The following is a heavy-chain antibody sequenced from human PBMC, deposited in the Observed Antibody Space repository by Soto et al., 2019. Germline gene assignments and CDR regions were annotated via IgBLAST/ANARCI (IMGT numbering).Heavy chain of an antibody. D-gene: IGHD6-19*01. CDR1: GGTFSSYA. J-gene: IGHJ4*02. Sequence: QVQLLQSGAEVKKPGSSVKVSCKASGGTFSSYAISWVRQAPGQGLEWMGGIIPIFGTANYAQKFQGIVTITADESTSTADMELSSLRSEDSSVYYCAREGNGYSSCWGWYYFDYWCQGTLVTVSS. CDR2: IIPIFGTA. CDR3: AREGNGYSSCWGWYYFDY. V-gene: IGHV1-69*12.